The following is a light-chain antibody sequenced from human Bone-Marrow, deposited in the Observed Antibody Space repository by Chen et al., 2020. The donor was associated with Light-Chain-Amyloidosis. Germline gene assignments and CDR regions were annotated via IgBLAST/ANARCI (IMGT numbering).Light chain of an antibody. CDR1: QDIGTW. CDR3: QLSNTFPLI. J-gene: IGKJ4*01. V-gene: IGKV1-12*01. CDR2: TVS. Sequence: DIQLPQSPSSVSASVGDRVTISCRASQDIGTWLAWYQQRPGAAPSLLVYTVSTLQNGVPSRFSGSGSGTDFTLTISSLQPEDFGTYYCQLSNTFPLIFGGGTRV.